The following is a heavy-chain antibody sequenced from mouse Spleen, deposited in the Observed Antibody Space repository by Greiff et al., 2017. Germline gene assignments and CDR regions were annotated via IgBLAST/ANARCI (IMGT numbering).Heavy chain of an antibody. Sequence: EVQLQQSGPELVKPGASVKISCKASGYTFTDYYMNWVKQSHGKSLEWIGDINPNNGGTSYNQKFKGKATLTVDKSSSTAYMELRSLTSEDSAVYYCARRGYGSSNWYFDVWGAGTTVTVSS. CDR3: ARRGYGSSNWYFDV. CDR1: GYTFTDYY. V-gene: IGHV1-26*01. CDR2: INPNNGGT. J-gene: IGHJ1*01. D-gene: IGHD1-1*01.